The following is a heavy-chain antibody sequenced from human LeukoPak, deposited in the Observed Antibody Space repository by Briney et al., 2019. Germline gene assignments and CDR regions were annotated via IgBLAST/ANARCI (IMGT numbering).Heavy chain of an antibody. CDR3: AKTQGFFDH. J-gene: IGHJ4*02. Sequence: GSLRLSCAASGFTFSSYAMSWVRQAPGKGLEWVSAISGSGGSTYYADSVKGRFTVSRDNSKNILYLQMNSLRAEDTAIYYCAKTQGFFDHWGQGSLVTVSS. V-gene: IGHV3-23*01. CDR2: ISGSGGST. CDR1: GFTFSSYA.